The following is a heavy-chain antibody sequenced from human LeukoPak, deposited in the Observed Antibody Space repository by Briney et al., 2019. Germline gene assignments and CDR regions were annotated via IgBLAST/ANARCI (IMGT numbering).Heavy chain of an antibody. CDR3: AREVIVGASRDAFDI. J-gene: IGHJ3*02. CDR1: GGSISSYY. V-gene: IGHV4-4*07. D-gene: IGHD1-26*01. Sequence: SETLSLTCTVSGGSISSYYWSWIRQPAGRGLEWIGRIYTSGSTNYNPSLKSRVTMSVDTSKNQFSLKLSSVTAADTAVYYCAREVIVGASRDAFDIWGQGTMVTVSS. CDR2: IYTSGST.